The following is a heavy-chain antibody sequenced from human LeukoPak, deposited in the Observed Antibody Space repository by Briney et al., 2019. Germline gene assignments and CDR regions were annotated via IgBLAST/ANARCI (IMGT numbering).Heavy chain of an antibody. D-gene: IGHD3-22*01. J-gene: IGHJ6*02. V-gene: IGHV3-48*04. CDR3: ARYDHYDDSPDLVGRRLDYLYALDV. CDR2: ISNSATTI. CDR1: GFIFSNYG. Sequence: PGGSLRLSCEVSGFIFSNYGMLWVRQAPGKGLEWVSYISNSATTIYYAPSVKGRFTISRDNAKNSLFLQMNSLRADDTAVYYCARYDHYDDSPDLVGRRLDYLYALDVWGQGAPVTVSS.